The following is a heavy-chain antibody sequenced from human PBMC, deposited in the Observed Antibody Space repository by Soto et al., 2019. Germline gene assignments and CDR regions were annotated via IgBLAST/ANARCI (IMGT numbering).Heavy chain of an antibody. D-gene: IGHD3-10*01. Sequence: SETLSLTCTVPSATISSGDYYWSWIRQPPGKGLEWIGYIYFTGFTYYSTSLKSRLTISIDTSKNQFSLKLNSVTAADTAVYYRASLLWFGDSFDYWGQGTLVTVSS. CDR3: ASLLWFGDSFDY. CDR2: IYFTGFT. CDR1: SATISSGDYY. J-gene: IGHJ4*02. V-gene: IGHV4-30-4*01.